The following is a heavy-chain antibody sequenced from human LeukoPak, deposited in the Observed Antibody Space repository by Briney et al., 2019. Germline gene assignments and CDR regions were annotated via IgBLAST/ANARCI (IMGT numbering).Heavy chain of an antibody. V-gene: IGHV4-4*07. CDR2: IHTSGNT. Sequence: SETLSLTCAVYGGSFSGYYWSWIRQPAGNGLEWIGRIHTSGNTDYNPSLKSRVTISIDTSKNQFSLKLSSVTAADTAVYFCARDSATTYFDYWGQGALVTVSS. J-gene: IGHJ4*02. CDR3: ARDSATTYFDY. D-gene: IGHD4-17*01. CDR1: GGSFSGYY.